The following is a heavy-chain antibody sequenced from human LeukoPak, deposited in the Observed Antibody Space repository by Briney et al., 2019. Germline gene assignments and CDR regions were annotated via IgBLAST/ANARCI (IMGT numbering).Heavy chain of an antibody. CDR3: ARGVSD. CDR2: ISGNGINT. D-gene: IGHD3-16*01. V-gene: IGHV3-23*01. Sequence: GGSLRLSCATSGFTFNIYAMNWVRQAPGKGLEWVSIISGNGINTYYADSVKGRFTISRDDSKYTLYLQMNSLRVDDTAIYYCARGVSDWGQGTLVTVAS. J-gene: IGHJ4*02. CDR1: GFTFNIYA.